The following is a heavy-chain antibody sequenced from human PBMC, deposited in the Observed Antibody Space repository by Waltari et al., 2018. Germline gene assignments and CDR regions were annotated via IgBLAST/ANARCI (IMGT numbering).Heavy chain of an antibody. V-gene: IGHV1-69*14. CDR1: GGTFSSYA. J-gene: IGHJ5*02. CDR3: ARGPYRSIALAGLPWFDP. D-gene: IGHD6-19*01. CDR2: IIPICGTA. Sequence: QVQLVQSGAEVKKPGSSVKVSCKASGGTFSSYAISWVRQAPGQGLEWMGGIIPICGTANYAQKFQGRVTITADKSTSTAYMELSSLRSEDTAVYYCARGPYRSIALAGLPWFDPWGQGTLVTVSS.